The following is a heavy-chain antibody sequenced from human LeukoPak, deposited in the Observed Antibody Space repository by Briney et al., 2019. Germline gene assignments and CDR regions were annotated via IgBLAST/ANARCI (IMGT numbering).Heavy chain of an antibody. Sequence: PGRSLKLSCAASGFTFSSYGMHWVRQAPGKGLEWVAVIWYDGSNKYYADSVKGRFTISRDNSKNTLYLQMNSLRAEDTAVYYLARHRGGTDYWGQGTLLTVSS. CDR3: ARHRGGTDY. J-gene: IGHJ4*02. D-gene: IGHD3-16*01. CDR1: GFTFSSYG. CDR2: IWYDGSNK. V-gene: IGHV3-33*01.